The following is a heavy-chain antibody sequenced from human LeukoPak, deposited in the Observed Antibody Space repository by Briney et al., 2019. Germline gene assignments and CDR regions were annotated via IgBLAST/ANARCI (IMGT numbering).Heavy chain of an antibody. J-gene: IGHJ6*02. V-gene: IGHV3-33*01. D-gene: IGHD6-6*01. CDR2: IWYDGSNK. CDR1: GFTFSSYG. CDR3: ARDRKSIAARYYYYGMYV. Sequence: GGSLRLSCAASGFTFSSYGMHWVRQAPGKGLEWVAVIWYDGSNKYYADSVKGRFTISRDNSKNTLYLQMSSLRAEDTAVYYCARDRKSIAARYYYYGMYVWGQGTTVTVSS.